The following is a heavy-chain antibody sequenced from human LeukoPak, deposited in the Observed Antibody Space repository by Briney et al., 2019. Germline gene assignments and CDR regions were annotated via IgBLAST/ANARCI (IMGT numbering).Heavy chain of an antibody. Sequence: PSETLSLTCTVSGGSISSSSYYWGWIRQPPGKGLGWIGSIYYSGSTYYNPSLKSRVTISVDTSKNQFSLKLSSVTAADTAVYYCARPRGYSYGSPLGYWGQGTLVTVSS. CDR3: ARPRGYSYGSPLGY. J-gene: IGHJ4*02. CDR2: IYYSGST. D-gene: IGHD5-18*01. CDR1: GGSISSSSYY. V-gene: IGHV4-39*07.